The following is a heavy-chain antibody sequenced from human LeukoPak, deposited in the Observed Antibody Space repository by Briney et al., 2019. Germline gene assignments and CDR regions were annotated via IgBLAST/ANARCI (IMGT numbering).Heavy chain of an antibody. CDR1: GFPFTETW. V-gene: IGHV3-74*01. Sequence: GGSLRLSCATSGFPFTETWMHWVRQVPGKGLVWVSRIRSDGSDERYAEAVKGRFTISRDNAKDTLYLQMNSLRDEDTAVYYCARDWLHAIDYWGQGTLVTVSS. CDR3: ARDWLHAIDY. J-gene: IGHJ4*02. D-gene: IGHD2-2*01. CDR2: IRSDGSDE.